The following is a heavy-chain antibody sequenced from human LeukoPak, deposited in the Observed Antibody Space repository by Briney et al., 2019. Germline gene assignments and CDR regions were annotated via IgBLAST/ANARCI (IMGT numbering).Heavy chain of an antibody. Sequence: ASETLSLTCTVSGGSISSSSYYWGWIRQPPGKGLEWIGSIYYSGSTYYNPSLKSRVTISVDTSKNQFSLKLSSVTAADTAVYYCARVTMMGGYFDYWGQGTLVTVSS. J-gene: IGHJ4*02. CDR1: GGSISSSSYY. V-gene: IGHV4-39*01. CDR3: ARVTMMGGYFDY. CDR2: IYYSGST. D-gene: IGHD3-22*01.